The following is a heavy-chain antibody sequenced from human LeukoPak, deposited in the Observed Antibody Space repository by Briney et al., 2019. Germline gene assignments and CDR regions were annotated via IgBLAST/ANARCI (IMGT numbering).Heavy chain of an antibody. Sequence: GESLKISCEGSGYSFTSYWIGWVRQMPGKGLEWMGIIYPGDSDTRYSPSFQGQVTISADKSISTAYLQWSSLKASDTAMYYCARRGSITIFGVVAYYFDYWGQGTLVTVSS. V-gene: IGHV5-51*01. D-gene: IGHD3-3*01. CDR1: GYSFTSYW. CDR3: ARRGSITIFGVVAYYFDY. CDR2: IYPGDSDT. J-gene: IGHJ4*02.